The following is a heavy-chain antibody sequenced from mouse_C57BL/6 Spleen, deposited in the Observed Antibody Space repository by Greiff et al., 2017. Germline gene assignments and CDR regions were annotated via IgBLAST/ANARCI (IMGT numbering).Heavy chain of an antibody. J-gene: IGHJ4*01. D-gene: IGHD2-3*01. Sequence: EVNVVESGGGLVQPGGSLKLSCAASGFTFSDYYMYWVRQTPEKRLEWVAYISTGGGSTYYPDTVKGRFTISRDNATNTLYLQMSRLKSEDTAMYYCARPLYDSLYAVDYWGQGTSVTVSS. CDR3: ARPLYDSLYAVDY. CDR1: GFTFSDYY. V-gene: IGHV5-12*01. CDR2: ISTGGGST.